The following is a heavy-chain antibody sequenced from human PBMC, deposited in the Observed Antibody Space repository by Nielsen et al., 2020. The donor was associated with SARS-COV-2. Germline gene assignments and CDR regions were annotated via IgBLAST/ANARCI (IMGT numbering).Heavy chain of an antibody. J-gene: IGHJ5*02. Sequence: ASVKVSCKASGYTFTNYGINWVRQAPGQGLEWVAWISPYSGNTNFTQKVQGRVTMTTDTSASTAYMELRSLRSDDTAVYYCARGGSSLGANLEDPWGQGTLVIVSS. V-gene: IGHV1-18*01. CDR1: GYTFTNYG. CDR2: ISPYSGNT. D-gene: IGHD3-16*01. CDR3: ARGGSSLGANLEDP.